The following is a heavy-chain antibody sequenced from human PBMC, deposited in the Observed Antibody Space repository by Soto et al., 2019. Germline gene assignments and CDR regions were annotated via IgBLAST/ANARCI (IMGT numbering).Heavy chain of an antibody. V-gene: IGHV3-30*18. J-gene: IGHJ6*02. Sequence: FLRLSFAASGFTFGSYGMHWVRPAPGKGLEGAAVISYDGSNKYYADSVKGRFTISRDNSKNTLYLQMNSLRAQDTAVYYCAKARREAGMRLYYYYRMDVWAQGTTVTVSS. CDR2: ISYDGSNK. CDR3: AKARREAGMRLYYYYRMDV. D-gene: IGHD2-2*01. CDR1: GFTFGSYG.